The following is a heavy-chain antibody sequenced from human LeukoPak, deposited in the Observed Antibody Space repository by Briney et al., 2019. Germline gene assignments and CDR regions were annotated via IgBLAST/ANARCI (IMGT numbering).Heavy chain of an antibody. CDR1: GFTFSSYA. V-gene: IGHV3-23*01. J-gene: IGHJ6*03. D-gene: IGHD3-22*01. Sequence: PGGSLRLSCAASGFTFSSYAMSWVRQAPGKGLEWVAAISGSGGSKYYADSVKGRFTISRDNSKNTLYLQMNSLRAEATAVYYCAKVSYYDSSGQSNHYYYMDVWGKGTTVTVSS. CDR2: ISGSGGSK. CDR3: AKVSYYDSSGQSNHYYYMDV.